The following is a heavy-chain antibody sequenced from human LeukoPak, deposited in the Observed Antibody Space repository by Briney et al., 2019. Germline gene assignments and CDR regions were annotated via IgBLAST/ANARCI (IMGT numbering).Heavy chain of an antibody. CDR3: ATRSYYYDSSGYE. D-gene: IGHD3-22*01. CDR2: IYYSGST. J-gene: IGHJ4*02. CDR1: GDSISSSGYY. V-gene: IGHV4-39*01. Sequence: SETLSLTCTVSGDSISSSGYYWGWIRQPPGKGLEWIGSIYYSGSTYYNPSLRSRVTISVDTSKNQFSLKLSSVTAADTAVYYCATRSYYYDSSGYEWGQGTLVTVSS.